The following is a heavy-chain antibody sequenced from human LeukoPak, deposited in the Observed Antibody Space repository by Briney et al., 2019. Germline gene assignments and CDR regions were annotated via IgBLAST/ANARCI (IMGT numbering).Heavy chain of an antibody. J-gene: IGHJ4*02. CDR3: ARDSNYGGDY. D-gene: IGHD4-11*01. V-gene: IGHV1-2*02. CDR2: INPNSGGT. CDR1: GYTFTSYG. Sequence: GASVKVSCKASGYTFTSYGISWVRQAPGQGLEWMGWINPNSGGTNYAQKFQGRVTMTRDTSISTAYMELSRLRSDDTAVYYCARDSNYGGDYWGQGTLVTVSS.